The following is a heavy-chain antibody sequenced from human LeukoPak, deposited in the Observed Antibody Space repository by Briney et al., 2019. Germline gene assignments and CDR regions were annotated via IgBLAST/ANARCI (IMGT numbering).Heavy chain of an antibody. CDR1: GFTLSNYA. CDR3: AKGNFLLRNGMDV. D-gene: IGHD2-15*01. CDR2: ISASGTST. V-gene: IGHV3-23*01. Sequence: GGSLRLSCAASGFTLSNYAMTWVRQAPGKGLEWVSAISASGTSTYYADSVKGRFTISRDNSKNTLYLQMSSLRAEDTAVYFCAKGNFLLRNGMDVWGQGTTVTVSS. J-gene: IGHJ6*02.